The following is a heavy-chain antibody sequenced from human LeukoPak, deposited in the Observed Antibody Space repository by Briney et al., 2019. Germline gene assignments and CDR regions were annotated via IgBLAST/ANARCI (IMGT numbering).Heavy chain of an antibody. D-gene: IGHD2-15*01. CDR3: ARDPPGRAAKTFDY. J-gene: IGHJ4*02. V-gene: IGHV3-30*02. CDR2: IRYDESNE. CDR1: GFTFSNYG. Sequence: GGSLRLSCAASGFTFSNYGMHWVRQAPGKGLEWVAFIRYDESNEYYADSVKGRFTISRDNSKNTLYLQMNSLRADDTAVYYCARDPPGRAAKTFDYWGQGTLVTVSS.